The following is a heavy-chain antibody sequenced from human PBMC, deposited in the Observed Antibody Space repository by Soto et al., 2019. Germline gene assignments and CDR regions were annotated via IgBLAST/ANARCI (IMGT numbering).Heavy chain of an antibody. V-gene: IGHV4-4*02. CDR1: GGSISSSNW. CDR3: ARVDIGVAGLDV. D-gene: IGHD6-19*01. J-gene: IGHJ6*02. Sequence: SETLSLTCAVSGGSISSSNWWSWVRQPPGKGLEWIGEIYHSGSTNYNPSLKGRVTISVDKSKNQFSLKLSSVTAADTAVYYCARVDIGVAGLDVWGQGTTVTVSS. CDR2: IYHSGST.